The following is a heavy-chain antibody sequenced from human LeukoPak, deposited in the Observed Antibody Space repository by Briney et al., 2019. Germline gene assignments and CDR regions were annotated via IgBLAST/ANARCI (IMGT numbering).Heavy chain of an antibody. Sequence: SETLSLNCTVSGGSISSYYWSWIRQPPGKGLEWIGYIYYSGSTNYNPSLKSRVTISVDTSKNQFSLKLSSVTAADTAVYYCARESSSGSYSEYWGQGTLVTVSS. CDR2: IYYSGST. CDR3: ARESSSGSYSEY. J-gene: IGHJ4*02. V-gene: IGHV4-59*01. CDR1: GGSISSYY. D-gene: IGHD1-26*01.